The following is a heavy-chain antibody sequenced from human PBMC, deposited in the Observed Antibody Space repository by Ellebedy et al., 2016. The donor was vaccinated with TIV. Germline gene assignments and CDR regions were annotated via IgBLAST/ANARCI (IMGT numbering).Heavy chain of an antibody. CDR3: ASLWIGGSPFDI. CDR2: ISSSSSTI. Sequence: GGSLRLXXAASGFTFSSYAMSWVRQAPGKGLEWVSYISSSSSTIYYADSVKGRFTISRDNAKNSLYLQMNSLRDEDTAVYYCASLWIGGSPFDIWGQGTMVTVSS. D-gene: IGHD1-26*01. J-gene: IGHJ3*02. CDR1: GFTFSSYA. V-gene: IGHV3-48*02.